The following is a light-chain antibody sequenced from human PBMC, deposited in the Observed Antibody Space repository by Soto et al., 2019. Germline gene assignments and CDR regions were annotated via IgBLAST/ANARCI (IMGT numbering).Light chain of an antibody. V-gene: IGKV1-39*01. CDR2: AAS. J-gene: IGKJ3*01. CDR3: QHTYSTPST. Sequence: IQLTQSPSSLSASVGGRVTITCRSSQSISSYVNWYQQKPGIAPRLLIFAASNLQTGVPSRFSGSGSGTDFTLTISSLQPEDFGTYFCQHTYSTPSTVGPGTKVDIK. CDR1: QSISSY.